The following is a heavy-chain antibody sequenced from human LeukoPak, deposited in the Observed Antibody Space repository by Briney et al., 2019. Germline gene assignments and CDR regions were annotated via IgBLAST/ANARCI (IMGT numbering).Heavy chain of an antibody. CDR3: ARQRERGYSYVD. J-gene: IGHJ4*02. CDR2: IYPGDSDT. D-gene: IGHD5-18*01. Sequence: GESLKISCQGSGYSFSSHWIAWVRQMPGKGLEWMGMIYPGDSDTRYGPSFRGQVTISGDKSISTAYLQWSSLKASDTAMYYCARQRERGYSYVDWGQGTLVTVSS. CDR1: GYSFSSHW. V-gene: IGHV5-51*01.